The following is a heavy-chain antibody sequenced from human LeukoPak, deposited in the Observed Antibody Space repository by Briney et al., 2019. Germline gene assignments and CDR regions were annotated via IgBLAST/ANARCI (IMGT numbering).Heavy chain of an antibody. V-gene: IGHV4-39*07. Sequence: SETLSLTCTVSGGSISSSSYYWGWIRQPPGKGLEWIGSIYYSGSTYYNPSLKSRVTISVDTSKNQFSLKLSSVTAADTAVYYCARITGDLQDAFDIWGQGTMVTVSS. CDR1: GGSISSSSYY. CDR3: ARITGDLQDAFDI. J-gene: IGHJ3*02. D-gene: IGHD7-27*01. CDR2: IYYSGST.